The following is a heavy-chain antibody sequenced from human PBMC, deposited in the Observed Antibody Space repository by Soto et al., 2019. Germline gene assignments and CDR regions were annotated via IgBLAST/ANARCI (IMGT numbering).Heavy chain of an antibody. CDR2: IYYSGST. CDR3: ASSYQLLFDYAFDI. CDR1: GGSISSGGYY. V-gene: IGHV4-31*03. D-gene: IGHD2-2*01. J-gene: IGHJ3*02. Sequence: QVQLQESGPGLVKPSQTLSLTCTVSGGSISSGGYYWSWIRQPPGKGLEWIGYIYYSGSTYYNPSLQSRVTRSVDTSKNQFSLKLSSVTAADTAVYYCASSYQLLFDYAFDIWGQGTMVTVSS.